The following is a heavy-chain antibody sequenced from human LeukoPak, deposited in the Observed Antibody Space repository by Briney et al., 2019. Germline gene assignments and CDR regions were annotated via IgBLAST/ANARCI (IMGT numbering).Heavy chain of an antibody. CDR3: ASGTVTTTGGWFDP. CDR2: IIPILGIA. V-gene: IGHV1-69*04. D-gene: IGHD4-11*01. CDR1: GCTFSSYA. Sequence: ASVKVSCKASGCTFSSYAISWVRQAPGQGLEWMGRIIPILGIANYAQKFQGRVTITADKSTSTAYMELSSLRSEDTAVYYCASGTVTTTGGWFDPWGQGTLVTVSS. J-gene: IGHJ5*02.